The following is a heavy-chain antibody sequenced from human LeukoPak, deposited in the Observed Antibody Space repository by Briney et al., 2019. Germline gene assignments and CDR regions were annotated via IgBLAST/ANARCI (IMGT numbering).Heavy chain of an antibody. Sequence: GGSLRLSCAASGVTFGDYGMSWVRQAPGKGLEWVSGINRNGDSTGYADFVKGRFTISRDNSKNTLYLQMNSLRAEDAAVYYCAKAPVTTCSGAYCYPFDYWGQGTLVTVSS. CDR2: INRNGDST. CDR1: GVTFGDYG. J-gene: IGHJ4*02. D-gene: IGHD2-15*01. V-gene: IGHV3-20*04. CDR3: AKAPVTTCSGAYCYPFDY.